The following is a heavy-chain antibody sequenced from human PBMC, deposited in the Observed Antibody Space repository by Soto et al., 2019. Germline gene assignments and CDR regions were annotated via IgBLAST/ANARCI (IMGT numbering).Heavy chain of an antibody. Sequence: QVQLVQSGAEEKKPGASVKVSCKASGYTFTSYAMHWVRQAPGQRLEWMGWINAGNGNTKYSQKFQGRVTITRDTSASTAYMELRSLRSEDTAVYYCARGITLPTTLEYWGQGPLVTVSS. CDR1: GYTFTSYA. D-gene: IGHD1-20*01. J-gene: IGHJ4*02. V-gene: IGHV1-3*05. CDR2: INAGNGNT. CDR3: ARGITLPTTLEY.